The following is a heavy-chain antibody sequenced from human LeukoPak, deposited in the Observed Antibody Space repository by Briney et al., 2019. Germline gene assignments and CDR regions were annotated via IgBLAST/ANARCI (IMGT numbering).Heavy chain of an antibody. D-gene: IGHD6-13*01. J-gene: IGHJ4*02. CDR2: IYYSGQT. V-gene: IGHV4-39*01. CDR1: GDSITSSSHY. Sequence: SETLSLTCTVSGDSITSSSHYWGWIRQPPGKGLEWIGRIYYSGQTYYNPALKSRVTISVDTSKHQFSLKLSSVTAADTAFYYCARHGRTQQIVPLVFLDYGGQGTLAAVSS. CDR3: ARHGRTQQIVPLVFLDY.